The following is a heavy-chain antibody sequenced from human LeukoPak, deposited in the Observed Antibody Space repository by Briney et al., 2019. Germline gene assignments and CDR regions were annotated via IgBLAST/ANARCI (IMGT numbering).Heavy chain of an antibody. D-gene: IGHD3-16*01. CDR3: AKEGAWGNWYFDL. Sequence: GGSLRLSCVASGFTFSTFAMNWVRQAPGKGLEWVSTISETGRSTYYADSVKGQFTISRDNSKNTVYLEMNSLREEDTAVYYCAKEGAWGNWYFDLWGRGTLVTVSS. CDR1: GFTFSTFA. J-gene: IGHJ2*01. CDR2: ISETGRST. V-gene: IGHV3-23*01.